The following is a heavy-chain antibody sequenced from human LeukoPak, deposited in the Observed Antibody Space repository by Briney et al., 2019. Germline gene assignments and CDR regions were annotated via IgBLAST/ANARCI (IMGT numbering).Heavy chain of an antibody. V-gene: IGHV4-39*07. CDR1: GGSISSSSYY. Sequence: SETLSLTCTVSGGSISSSSYYWGWIRQPPGKGLEWIGEINHSGSTNYNPSLKSRVTISVDTSKNQFSLRLSSVTAADTAVYYCARGRGGVVLYYYYYMDVWGKGTTVTVSS. CDR2: INHSGST. J-gene: IGHJ6*03. CDR3: ARGRGGVVLYYYYYMDV. D-gene: IGHD3-3*01.